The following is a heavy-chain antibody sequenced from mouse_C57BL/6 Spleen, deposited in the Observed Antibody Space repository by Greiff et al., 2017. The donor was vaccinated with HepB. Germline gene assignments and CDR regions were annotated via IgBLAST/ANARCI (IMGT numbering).Heavy chain of an antibody. CDR3: ARGATGTGFAY. CDR2: ISYDGSN. CDR1: GYSITSGYY. Sequence: EVQLQQSGPGLVKPSQSLSLTCSVTGYSITSGYYWNWIRQFPGNKLEWMGYISYDGSNNYNPSLKNRISITRDTSKNQFFLKLNSVTTEDTATYYCARGATGTGFAYWGQGTLVTVSA. J-gene: IGHJ3*01. D-gene: IGHD4-1*02. V-gene: IGHV3-6*01.